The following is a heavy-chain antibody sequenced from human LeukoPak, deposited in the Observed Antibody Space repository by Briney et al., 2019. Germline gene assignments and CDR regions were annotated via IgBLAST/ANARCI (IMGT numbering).Heavy chain of an antibody. Sequence: SETLSLTCAFSGLPFSNYYWSWVRQSPSQGLDWIGEINQSGYTNYNPSLKSRVTMSIHTSKNQFSLELTSVTAEDAGVYYCTRAVAGHPEWGQGTLVTVSS. V-gene: IGHV4-34*01. J-gene: IGHJ4*02. D-gene: IGHD6-19*01. CDR1: GLPFSNYY. CDR3: TRAVAGHPE. CDR2: INQSGYT.